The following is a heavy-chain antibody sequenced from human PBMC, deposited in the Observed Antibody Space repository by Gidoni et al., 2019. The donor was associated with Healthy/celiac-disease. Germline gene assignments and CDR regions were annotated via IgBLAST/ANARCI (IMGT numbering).Heavy chain of an antibody. Sequence: EVQLVESGGGLVQPGRSLRLSCAASGFTFDDYAMTWVRQAPGKGLEWVSGISWNSGSIGYADSVKGRFTISRDNAKNSLYLQMNSLRAEDTALYYCAKERYYYDSSGYYKGDAFDIWGQGTMVTVSS. V-gene: IGHV3-9*01. D-gene: IGHD3-22*01. CDR3: AKERYYYDSSGYYKGDAFDI. CDR1: GFTFDDYA. J-gene: IGHJ3*02. CDR2: ISWNSGSI.